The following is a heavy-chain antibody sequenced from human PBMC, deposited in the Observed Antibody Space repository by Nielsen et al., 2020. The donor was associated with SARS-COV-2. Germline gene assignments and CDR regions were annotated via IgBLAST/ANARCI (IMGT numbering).Heavy chain of an antibody. CDR1: GYTFSSYA. V-gene: IGHV1-69*13. D-gene: IGHD6-13*01. Sequence: SVKVSCKASGYTFSSYAISWVRQAPGQGLEWMGGIIPISRTPNYAQLFQDRVTITADESTSTAYMELSSLRSEDTAVYYCARDYGSSWYFGMDVWGQGTTVTVSS. CDR3: ARDYGSSWYFGMDV. CDR2: IIPISRTP. J-gene: IGHJ6*02.